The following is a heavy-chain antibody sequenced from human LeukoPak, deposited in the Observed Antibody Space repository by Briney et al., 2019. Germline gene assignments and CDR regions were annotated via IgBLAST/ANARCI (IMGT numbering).Heavy chain of an antibody. Sequence: GGSLRLSCAASGFTFSSYAMSWVRQAPGKGLEWVSAISGSGGSTYYADSVKGRFTISRDNSKNTLYLQMNSLRAEDTAVYYCARGNEAAGMAFDIWGQGTMVTVSS. J-gene: IGHJ3*02. CDR1: GFTFSSYA. CDR3: ARGNEAAGMAFDI. D-gene: IGHD6-13*01. V-gene: IGHV3-23*01. CDR2: ISGSGGST.